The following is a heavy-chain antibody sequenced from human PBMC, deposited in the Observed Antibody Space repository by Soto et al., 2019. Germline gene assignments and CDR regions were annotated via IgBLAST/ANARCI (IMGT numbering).Heavy chain of an antibody. CDR2: ITWDGSNT. D-gene: IGHD6-13*01. V-gene: IGHV3-43*01. J-gene: IGHJ3*02. CDR1: GFPFDDYT. Sequence: EVQLVESGGVVVQPGGSLRLSCAASGFPFDDYTMHWVRQAPGKGLEWVSLITWDGSNTYYADSVKGRFTISRDNSKNTLYLQMNSLRAEDTAVYYCANDPPPASIAAADDDAFDIWGQGTMVTVSS. CDR3: ANDPPPASIAAADDDAFDI.